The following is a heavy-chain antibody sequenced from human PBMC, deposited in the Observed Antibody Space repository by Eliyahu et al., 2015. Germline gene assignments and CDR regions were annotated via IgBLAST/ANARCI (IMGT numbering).Heavy chain of an antibody. D-gene: IGHD2-2*01. CDR1: GYSFTNYX. J-gene: IGHJ4*02. V-gene: IGHV5-51*01. CDR2: IYPGNSXT. Sequence: EVQLVQSGAEXKKPGESXKISCQGSGYSFTNYXXXGVXQMPGKRLXWXGIIYPGNSXTRYSPSFQGQVTISADKSSSTAHLQWSSLKASDTALYYCARLYCSSSSCETGSSYFFDYWGQGTLVTVAS. CDR3: ARLYCSSSSCETGSSYFFDY.